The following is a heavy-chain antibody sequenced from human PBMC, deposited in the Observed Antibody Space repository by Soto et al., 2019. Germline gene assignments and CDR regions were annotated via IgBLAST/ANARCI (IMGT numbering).Heavy chain of an antibody. CDR3: ARAGIVVVPAANGDAFDI. D-gene: IGHD2-2*01. V-gene: IGHV4-4*02. Sequence: ASETLSLTCAVSGGSISSSNWWSWVRQPPGKGLEWIGYIYYSGSTYYNPSLKSRVTISVDTSKNQFSLKLSSVTAADTAVYYCARAGIVVVPAANGDAFDIWGQGTMVTVSS. J-gene: IGHJ3*02. CDR1: GGSISSSNW. CDR2: IYYSGST.